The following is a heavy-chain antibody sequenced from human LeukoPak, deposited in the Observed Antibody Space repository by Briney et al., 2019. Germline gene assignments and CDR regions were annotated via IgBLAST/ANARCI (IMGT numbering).Heavy chain of an antibody. CDR2: IYHSGST. D-gene: IGHD5-12*01. CDR3: ARYGGYDTYYFDY. CDR1: GGSISSSNW. J-gene: IGHJ4*02. Sequence: SGTLSLTCAVSGGSISSSNWWSWVRQPPGKGLEWIGEIYHSGSTNYNPSLKSRVTISVDKSKNQFSLKLSSVTAADTAVYYCARYGGYDTYYFDYWGQGTLVTVSS. V-gene: IGHV4-4*02.